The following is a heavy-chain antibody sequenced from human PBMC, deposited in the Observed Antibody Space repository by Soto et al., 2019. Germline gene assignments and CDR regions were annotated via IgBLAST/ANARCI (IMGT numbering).Heavy chain of an antibody. CDR1: GYTFTSYG. Sequence: ASVKVSCKASGYTFTSYGISWVRQDPGQGLEWRGWISAYNGNTNYAQKLEGRVTVTTDTSTSTAYMELRSLRSDDTAVYYCARDSSYYYDSSGALDSFDIWGQGTMVTVSS. D-gene: IGHD3-22*01. CDR2: ISAYNGNT. V-gene: IGHV1-18*04. J-gene: IGHJ3*02. CDR3: ARDSSYYYDSSGALDSFDI.